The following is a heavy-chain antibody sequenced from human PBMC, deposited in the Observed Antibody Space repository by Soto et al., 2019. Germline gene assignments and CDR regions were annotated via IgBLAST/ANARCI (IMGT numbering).Heavy chain of an antibody. V-gene: IGHV3-15*01. D-gene: IGHD2-2*01. CDR1: GFTFSNVW. Sequence: GGSLRLSCAASGFTFSNVWLSWVRQGPGKGLVWLGRIKSRTENETTDYASPARGRFIISRDDSKNMLYLQLNSLKSEDTGVYYCVTVLPHANSWFDYWGQGTPVTVSS. J-gene: IGHJ4*02. CDR2: IKSRTENETT. CDR3: VTVLPHANSWFDY.